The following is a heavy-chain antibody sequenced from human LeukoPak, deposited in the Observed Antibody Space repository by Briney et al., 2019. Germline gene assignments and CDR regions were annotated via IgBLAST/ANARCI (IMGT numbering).Heavy chain of an antibody. D-gene: IGHD5-12*01. Sequence: GGSLRLSCAASGFTVSSNYMSWVRQAPGKGLEWVSSISGRRNSTYYADSVRGRFTISRDNSKNTLYLQMNSLRADDTAVYYCAKDHQEGYLNAFDIWGQGTMVAVSS. CDR3: AKDHQEGYLNAFDI. J-gene: IGHJ3*02. CDR1: GFTVSSNY. CDR2: ISGRRNST. V-gene: IGHV3-23*01.